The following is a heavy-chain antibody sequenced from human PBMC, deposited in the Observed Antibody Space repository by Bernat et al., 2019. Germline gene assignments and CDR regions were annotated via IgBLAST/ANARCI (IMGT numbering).Heavy chain of an antibody. CDR1: GFTFSDYY. D-gene: IGHD3-16*02. Sequence: QVQLVESGGGLVKPGGSLRLSCAASGFTFSDYYMSWIRQAPGKGPEWVSYISSSGSTIYYADSVKGRFTISRDNAKNSLYLQMNSLRAEDTAVYYCARHLIDDYVWGSYQRGWYFDLWGRGTLVTVSS. CDR2: ISSSGSTI. V-gene: IGHV3-11*01. CDR3: ARHLIDDYVWGSYQRGWYFDL. J-gene: IGHJ2*01.